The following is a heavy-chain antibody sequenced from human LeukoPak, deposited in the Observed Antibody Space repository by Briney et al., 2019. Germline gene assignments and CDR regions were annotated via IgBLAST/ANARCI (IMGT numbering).Heavy chain of an antibody. CDR3: TAGPDCSSTSCLFEF. V-gene: IGHV1-24*01. CDR2: FDPADGEP. J-gene: IGHJ4*02. D-gene: IGHD2-2*01. Sequence: ASVKVSCKVSGYMFTELPIHWVRQTPAKGLEWMGGFDPADGEPVYAQNFKDRLTMTEDTSTETAYMNLRSLGSEDTAVYYCTAGPDCSSTSCLFEFWGQGTLVTVSS. CDR1: GYMFTELP.